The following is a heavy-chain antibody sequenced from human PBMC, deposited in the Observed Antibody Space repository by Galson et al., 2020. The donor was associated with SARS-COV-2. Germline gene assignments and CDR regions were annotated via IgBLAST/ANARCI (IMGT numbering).Heavy chain of an antibody. Sequence: GESLKISCQSSGYTFSTNWIGWVRQMPGKGLEWMGIINPGDSDTRYSPSFQGQVTIPADESISTAYLQWSGLKASDTAMYSCARFNRPSMFTYSSFYGMAVWAKGPRSSSP. CDR1: GYTFSTNW. D-gene: IGHD2-21*01. J-gene: IGHJ6*02. V-gene: IGHV5-51*01. CDR2: INPGDSDT. CDR3: ARFNRPSMFTYSSFYGMAV.